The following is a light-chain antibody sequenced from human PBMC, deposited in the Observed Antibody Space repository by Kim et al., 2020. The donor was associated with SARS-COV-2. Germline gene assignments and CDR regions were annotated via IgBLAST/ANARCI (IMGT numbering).Light chain of an antibody. J-gene: IGKJ2*01. CDR3: QQYTNWPYT. Sequence: SVSPGESATLSGRASQSVSSSLAWYQQKSGQAPRLLFYGASTRATGVPARFSGSGSGTEFTLTISSLQSEDFAVYYCQQYTNWPYTFGQGTKLEI. CDR1: QSVSSS. CDR2: GAS. V-gene: IGKV3-15*01.